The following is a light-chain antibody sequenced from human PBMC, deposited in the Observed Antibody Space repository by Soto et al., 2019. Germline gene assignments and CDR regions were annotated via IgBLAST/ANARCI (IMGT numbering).Light chain of an antibody. CDR3: AAWDDSLSAYV. J-gene: IGLJ1*01. CDR2: SNN. CDR1: SYNIRSNY. V-gene: IGLV1-47*02. Sequence: QSVLTQPPSASGTPGQRVTISCSGSSYNIRSNYVYWYQQLPGTAPKLLIYSNNQRPSGVPDRFSGSKSGTSASLAISGLRSEDEADYYCAAWDDSLSAYVFGTGTKVTVL.